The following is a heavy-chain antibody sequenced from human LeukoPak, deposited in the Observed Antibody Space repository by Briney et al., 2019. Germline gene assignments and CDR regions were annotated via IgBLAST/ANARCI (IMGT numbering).Heavy chain of an antibody. V-gene: IGHV3-30-3*01. CDR1: GFTFSSFSSYA. J-gene: IGHJ6*02. CDR3: ARDRYGMDV. CDR2: ISYDGSNK. Sequence: PGGSLRLSCAASGFTFSSFSSYAMHWVRQAPGKGLEWVAVISYDGSNKYYAESVKGRFTISRDNSKNTLYLQMNSLRAEDTAVYYCARDRYGMDVWGQGTTVTVS.